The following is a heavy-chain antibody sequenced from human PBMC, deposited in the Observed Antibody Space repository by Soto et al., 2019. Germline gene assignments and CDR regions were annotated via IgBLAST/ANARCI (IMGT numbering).Heavy chain of an antibody. CDR2: IYYSGST. Sequence: QVQLQESGPGLVKPSATMSLTSTVSGGSISRYYWSRVRQPTGKGLEWIGYIYYSGSTNYYPSLKRRVTISGDTSKNQLSLKLSSVTAADTAVYYCARRWGRTFDYWGQGTLVTVSS. CDR3: ARRWGRTFDY. J-gene: IGHJ4*02. CDR1: GGSISRYY. D-gene: IGHD2-8*02. V-gene: IGHV4-59*08.